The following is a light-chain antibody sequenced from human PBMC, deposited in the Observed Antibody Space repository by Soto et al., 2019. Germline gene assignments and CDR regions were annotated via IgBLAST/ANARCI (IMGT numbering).Light chain of an antibody. Sequence: EVVMTQSPATLSASPGERATLSCRASQSVSSNLAWYQQKPGQAPRLLIYGASTRATGIPGRFSGSGSGTEFTLTISSLQSEDFAVYYCQQYNDWPPWTFGQGTKVEIK. J-gene: IGKJ1*01. CDR2: GAS. V-gene: IGKV3-15*01. CDR3: QQYNDWPPWT. CDR1: QSVSSN.